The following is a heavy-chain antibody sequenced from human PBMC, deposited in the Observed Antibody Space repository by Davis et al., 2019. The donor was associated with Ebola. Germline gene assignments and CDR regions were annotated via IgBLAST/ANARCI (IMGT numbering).Heavy chain of an antibody. CDR1: GFSFSTYA. CDR3: TKGGGSTYYYLEY. CDR2: ITSYGAIT. V-gene: IGHV3-23*01. D-gene: IGHD1-26*01. J-gene: IGHJ4*02. Sequence: PGGSLRLSCAASGFSFSTYAMTWVRQAPGKGLEWVSTITSYGAITDNADSMKGRFTISRDNSKSMLHLQMNSLRAEDTAIYYCTKGGGSTYYYLEYWGQGILVTVSS.